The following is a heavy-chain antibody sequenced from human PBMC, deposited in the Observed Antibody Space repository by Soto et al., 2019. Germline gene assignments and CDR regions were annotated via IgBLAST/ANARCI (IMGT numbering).Heavy chain of an antibody. CDR3: ARYKYDDSSGECDY. V-gene: IGHV4-30-2*01. CDR1: GGSISSGGYS. J-gene: IGHJ4*02. Sequence: PSETLSLTCAVSGGSISSGGYSWSWIRQPPGKGLEWIGYIYHSGSTYYNPSLKSRVTISVDRSKNQFSLKLSSVTAADTAVYYCARYKYDDSSGECDYWGQGTMGTVSA. CDR2: IYHSGST. D-gene: IGHD3-22*01.